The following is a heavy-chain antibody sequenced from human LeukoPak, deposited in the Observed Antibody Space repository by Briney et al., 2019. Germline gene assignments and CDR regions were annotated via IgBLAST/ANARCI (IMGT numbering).Heavy chain of an antibody. D-gene: IGHD3-3*01. V-gene: IGHV4-4*02. Sequence: SETLSLTCDVSGGSFTSTNWWTWVRPPPGKGLEWIGEVHLDGRTSYNPSLKSRLIMSVDLPENHISLKLTSVTAADTAVYYCAREGGFYRPPDYSGQGTLVTVSS. CDR2: VHLDGRT. J-gene: IGHJ4*02. CDR1: GGSFTSTNW. CDR3: AREGGFYRPPDY.